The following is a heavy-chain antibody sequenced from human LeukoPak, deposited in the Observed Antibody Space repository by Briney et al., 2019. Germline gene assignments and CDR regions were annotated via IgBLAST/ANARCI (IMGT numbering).Heavy chain of an antibody. CDR1: GGSISSGDYY. CDR3: ARRSSGWYGNTFDY. D-gene: IGHD6-19*01. CDR2: IYYSGST. J-gene: IGHJ4*02. V-gene: IGHV4-30-4*01. Sequence: PSETLSLTCTVSGGSISSGDYYWSWIRQPPGKGLEWIGYIYYSGSTNYNPSLKSRVTISVDKSKNQFSLKLSSVTAADTAVYYCARRSSGWYGNTFDYWGQGTLVTVSS.